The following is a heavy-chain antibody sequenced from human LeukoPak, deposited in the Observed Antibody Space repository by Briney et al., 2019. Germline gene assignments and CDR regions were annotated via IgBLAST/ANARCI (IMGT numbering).Heavy chain of an antibody. CDR3: ARDIVVAGTWDWYFDL. V-gene: IGHV1-2*02. CDR2: INPNSGGT. CDR1: GYTFTGYY. J-gene: IGHJ2*01. D-gene: IGHD6-19*01. Sequence: ASVKVSCKASGYTFTGYYMHWVRQAPGQGLEWMGWINPNSGGTNYAQRFQGRVTMTRDTSISTAYMELSRLRSDDTAVYYCARDIVVAGTWDWYFDLWGRGTLVTVSS.